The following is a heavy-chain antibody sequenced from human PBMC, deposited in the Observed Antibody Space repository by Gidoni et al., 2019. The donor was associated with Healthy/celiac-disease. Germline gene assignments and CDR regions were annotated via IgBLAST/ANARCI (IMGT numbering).Heavy chain of an antibody. CDR1: GFPFSSYW. V-gene: IGHV3-7*04. D-gene: IGHD5-12*01. J-gene: IGHJ4*02. Sequence: EVQLVESGGGLVQPGGSLRLSCSASGFPFSSYWMSWVRQAPGKGLEWVANIKQDGSEKYYVDSVKGRFTISRDNAKNSLYLQMNSLRAEDTAVYYCAREDRYANDYWGQGTLVTVSS. CDR3: AREDRYANDY. CDR2: IKQDGSEK.